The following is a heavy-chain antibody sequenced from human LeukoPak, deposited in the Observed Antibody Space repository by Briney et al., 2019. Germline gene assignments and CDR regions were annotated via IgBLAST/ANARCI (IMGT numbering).Heavy chain of an antibody. V-gene: IGHV1-18*01. CDR1: GYTFTSYG. CDR2: ISAYNGNT. D-gene: IGHD3-10*01. CDR3: ARAVYGSGSYGYYYYMDV. J-gene: IGHJ6*03. Sequence: ASVKVSCKASGYTFTSYGISWVRQAPGQGLEWMGWISAYNGNTNYAQKLQGRVTMTTDTSTSTAYMELRSLRSDDTAVYYCARAVYGSGSYGYYYYMDVWGKGTTVTVSS.